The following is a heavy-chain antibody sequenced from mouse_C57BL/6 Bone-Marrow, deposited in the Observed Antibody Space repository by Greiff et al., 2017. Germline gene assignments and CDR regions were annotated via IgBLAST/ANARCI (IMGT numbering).Heavy chain of an antibody. CDR3: ARGLYYYGSSYFAY. CDR1: GFTFSNYA. D-gene: IGHD1-1*01. J-gene: IGHJ3*01. Sequence: EVLLVESGGGLVQPGRSLKLSCAASGFTFSNYAMSWVRQTPEKRLEWVATISDGGSYTYYPDSVKGRFTISRDNAKNNLYLQMSHLKSEDTAMYYCARGLYYYGSSYFAYWGQGTLVTVSA. V-gene: IGHV5-4*01. CDR2: ISDGGSYT.